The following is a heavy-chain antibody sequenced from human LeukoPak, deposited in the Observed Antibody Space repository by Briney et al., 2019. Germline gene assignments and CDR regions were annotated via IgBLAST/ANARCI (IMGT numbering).Heavy chain of an antibody. D-gene: IGHD6-19*01. V-gene: IGHV1-2*02. Sequence: SVKVSCKASGYTFTDYYMHWVRQAPGQGPEWMGWINPNSGGTTYAQKFQGRVTVTRDTSISTAYMELSRLRSDDTAVYYCARVATIAVAGTVPDYFNYWGQGTPVTVSS. CDR2: INPNSGGT. CDR3: ARVATIAVAGTVPDYFNY. J-gene: IGHJ4*02. CDR1: GYTFTDYY.